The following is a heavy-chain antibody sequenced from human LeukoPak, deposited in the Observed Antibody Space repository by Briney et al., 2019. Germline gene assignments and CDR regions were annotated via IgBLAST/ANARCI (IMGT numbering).Heavy chain of an antibody. J-gene: IGHJ4*02. D-gene: IGHD4-17*01. CDR1: GYTFTSYG. CDR2: ISAYNGNT. V-gene: IGHV1-18*01. CDR3: ARGSMTTVTTWGEYDY. Sequence: ASVKVSCKASGYTFTSYGISWVRQAPGQGLEWMGWISAYNGNTNYAQKLQGRVTMTTDTSTSTAYMELRSLRSDDTAVYYCARGSMTTVTTWGEYDYWGQGTLVTVSS.